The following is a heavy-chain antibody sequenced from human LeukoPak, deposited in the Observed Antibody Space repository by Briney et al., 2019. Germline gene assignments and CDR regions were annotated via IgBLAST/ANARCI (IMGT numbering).Heavy chain of an antibody. J-gene: IGHJ5*02. CDR1: GVSISSYY. V-gene: IGHV4-59*01. CDR3: ARIDSSSSQIWWFDP. Sequence: PSETLSLTCTVSGVSISSYYWSWIRQPPGKGLEWIGYIYYSGSTNYNPSLKSRVTISVDTSKNQFSLKLSSVTAADTAVYYCARIDSSSSQIWWFDPWGQGTLVTVSS. CDR2: IYYSGST. D-gene: IGHD6-6*01.